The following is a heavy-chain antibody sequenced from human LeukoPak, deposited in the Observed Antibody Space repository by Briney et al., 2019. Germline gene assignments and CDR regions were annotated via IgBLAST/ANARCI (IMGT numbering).Heavy chain of an antibody. CDR1: GFTFKNSW. J-gene: IGHJ5*02. D-gene: IGHD3-16*01. CDR2: INADGSDI. CDR3: VKGGWCDD. Sequence: GGSLRLSCKASGFTFKNSWMYWVRQAPGQGLLWVSRINADGSDISYVDSVKGRFTISRDNSNNTLFLQMNSLRAEDTAVYYCVKGGWCDDWGQGTLVTVSS. V-gene: IGHV3-74*01.